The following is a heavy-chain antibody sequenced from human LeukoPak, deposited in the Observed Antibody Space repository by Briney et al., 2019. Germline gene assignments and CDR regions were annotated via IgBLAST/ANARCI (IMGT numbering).Heavy chain of an antibody. CDR1: GFTFRNYA. V-gene: IGHV3-23*01. CDR3: AKAYSSGYWDYFDY. D-gene: IGHD3-22*01. CDR2: ISGSGGST. Sequence: GGSLRLSCAASGFTFRNYAMSWVRQAPGKGLEWVSGISGSGGSTYYADSVKGRFPISRDNSKNTLYMEMNSLRAEDSAVYYCAKAYSSGYWDYFDYWGQGPLVTVSS. J-gene: IGHJ4*02.